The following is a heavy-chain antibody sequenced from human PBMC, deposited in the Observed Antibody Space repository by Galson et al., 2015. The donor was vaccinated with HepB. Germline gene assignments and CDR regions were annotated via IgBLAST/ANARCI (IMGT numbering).Heavy chain of an antibody. J-gene: IGHJ4*02. CDR2: ISYDGSNK. CDR3: ARLTAAAGTVY. D-gene: IGHD6-13*01. V-gene: IGHV3-30-3*01. Sequence: SLRLSCAASGFTFSSYAMHWVRQAPGKGLEWVAVISYDGSNKYYADSVKGRFTISRDNSKNTLYLQMNSLRAEDTAVYYCARLTAAAGTVYWGQGTLVTVSS. CDR1: GFTFSSYA.